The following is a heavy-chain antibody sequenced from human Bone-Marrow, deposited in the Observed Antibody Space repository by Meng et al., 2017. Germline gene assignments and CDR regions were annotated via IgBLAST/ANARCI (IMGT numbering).Heavy chain of an antibody. CDR1: GGTFSSYA. J-gene: IGHJ3*02. CDR3: ARDDDSSGYYYVHDAFDI. Sequence: SVKVSCKASGGTFSSYAISWVRQAPGQGLEWMGGIIPIFGTANYAQKFQGRVTITTDESTSTAYMELSSLRSEDTAVYYCARDDDSSGYYYVHDAFDIWGQGTMVTVSS. D-gene: IGHD3-22*01. CDR2: IIPIFGTA. V-gene: IGHV1-69*05.